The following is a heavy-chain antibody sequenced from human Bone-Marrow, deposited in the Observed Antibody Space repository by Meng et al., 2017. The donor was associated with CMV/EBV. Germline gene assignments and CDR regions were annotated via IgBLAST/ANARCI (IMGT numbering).Heavy chain of an antibody. V-gene: IGHV4-4*02. CDR2: IYHSEST. Sequence: AVSGGTISIRTWWSWVRQPPGKGLKWIGEIYHSESTNYNPSLKSRVTISVDKSKNQFSLKLSSVTAADTAVYYCARAPIFGVVTFDYWGQGTLVTVSS. CDR3: ARAPIFGVVTFDY. J-gene: IGHJ4*02. D-gene: IGHD3-3*01. CDR1: GGTISIRTW.